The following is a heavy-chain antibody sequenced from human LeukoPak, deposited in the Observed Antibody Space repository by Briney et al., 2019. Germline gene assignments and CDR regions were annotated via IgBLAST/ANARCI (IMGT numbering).Heavy chain of an antibody. D-gene: IGHD2-2*02. V-gene: IGHV1-69*13. CDR3: ARDRPGRYCSTTSCYNASPFDP. CDR2: IIPIFGTA. Sequence: SVKVSCKASGGTFSSYAISWVRQAPGQGLEWMGGIIPIFGTANYAQKFQGRDTITAGESTSTAYMELSSLRSEDTAVYYCARDRPGRYCSTTSCYNASPFDPWGQGTLVTVSS. CDR1: GGTFSSYA. J-gene: IGHJ5*02.